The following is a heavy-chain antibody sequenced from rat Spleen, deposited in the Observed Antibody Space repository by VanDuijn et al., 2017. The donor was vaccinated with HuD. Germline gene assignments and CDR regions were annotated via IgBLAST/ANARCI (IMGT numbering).Heavy chain of an antibody. CDR2: ISYDGSTP. D-gene: IGHD1-11*01. J-gene: IGHJ3*01. CDR3: ATRMATEGFAY. V-gene: IGHV5-7*01. Sequence: EVQVVESGGGIVQPGRSMKLSCAASGFTFTNYDMVWVRQAPTKGLKWVASISYDGSTPYYRDSVKGRFTISRDNAKSTLYLQMDSLRSEDTATDYWATRMATEGFAYWGQGTLVTVSS. CDR1: GFTFTNYD.